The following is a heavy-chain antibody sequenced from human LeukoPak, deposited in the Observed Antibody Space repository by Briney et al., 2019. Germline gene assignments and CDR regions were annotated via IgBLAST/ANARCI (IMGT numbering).Heavy chain of an antibody. Sequence: PSETLSLTCTVSGGSISSYYWSWVRQPPGKGLEWIGYIYYSGSTNYNPSLKSRVTISVDTSKNQFSLKLSSVTAADTAVYYCARPVGCSSTSCITPLLDPWGQGTLVTVSS. D-gene: IGHD2-2*01. J-gene: IGHJ5*02. V-gene: IGHV4-59*01. CDR3: ARPVGCSSTSCITPLLDP. CDR2: IYYSGST. CDR1: GGSISSYY.